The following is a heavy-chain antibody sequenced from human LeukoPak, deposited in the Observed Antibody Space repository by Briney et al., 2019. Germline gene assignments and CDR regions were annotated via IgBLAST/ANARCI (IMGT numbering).Heavy chain of an antibody. J-gene: IGHJ4*02. CDR3: ARDGARLVGAFDY. D-gene: IGHD1-26*01. V-gene: IGHV3-66*01. CDR1: GFTVSSNY. CDR2: IYSGGSR. Sequence: GGSLRLSCAASGFTVSSNYMSWVRQAPGKGLEWVSVIYSGGSRYYAESVKDRFTVARDESKTTLYLQMNSLRAEDTAVYYCARDGARLVGAFDYWGQGTLVTVSS.